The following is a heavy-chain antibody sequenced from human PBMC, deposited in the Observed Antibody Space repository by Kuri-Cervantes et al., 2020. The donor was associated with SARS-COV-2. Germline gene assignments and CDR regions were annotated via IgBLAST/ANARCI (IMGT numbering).Heavy chain of an antibody. J-gene: IGHJ4*02. Sequence: GGSLRLSCAASGFTFDDYAMHWVRQAPGKSLEWVSGISWNSGSIGYADSVKGRFTISRDNSKNTLYLQMNSLRAEDTAVYYCAKERDSLRTSGIAAAGTGFDYWGQGTLVTVSS. CDR3: AKERDSLRTSGIAAAGTGFDY. D-gene: IGHD6-13*01. CDR2: ISWNSGSI. CDR1: GFTFDDYA. V-gene: IGHV3-9*01.